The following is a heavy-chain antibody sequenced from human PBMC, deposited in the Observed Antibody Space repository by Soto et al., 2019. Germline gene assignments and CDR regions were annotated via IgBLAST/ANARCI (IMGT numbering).Heavy chain of an antibody. CDR2: ISGSGGST. V-gene: IGHV3-23*01. CDR1: GFTFSSYA. Sequence: EVQLLESGGGLVQPGGSLRLSCAASGFTFSSYAMSWVRQAPGKGLEWVSAISGSGGSTYYADSVKGRFTISRDNPKNTLHLQMSSLRAEDTAVYYRAKRGMSPQLLVPKYSYYYYMDVWGKGTTVTVSS. D-gene: IGHD2-2*01. J-gene: IGHJ6*03. CDR3: AKRGMSPQLLVPKYSYYYYMDV.